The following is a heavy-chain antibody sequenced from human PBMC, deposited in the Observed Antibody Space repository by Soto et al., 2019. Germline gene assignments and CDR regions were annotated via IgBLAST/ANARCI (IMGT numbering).Heavy chain of an antibody. CDR3: ARPRGIAPAVWYFDL. CDR2: IYYSGIT. J-gene: IGHJ2*01. Sequence: QVQLQESGPGLVKPSETLSLTCTVSGGSISSHYWSWIRQPPGRGLEWIGLIYYSGITDSNPSLKSRVTISLDTSKNQLSLRLSSVTAADTAVYYCARPRGIAPAVWYFDLWGRGTLVTVSS. CDR1: GGSISSHY. D-gene: IGHD6-13*01. V-gene: IGHV4-59*08.